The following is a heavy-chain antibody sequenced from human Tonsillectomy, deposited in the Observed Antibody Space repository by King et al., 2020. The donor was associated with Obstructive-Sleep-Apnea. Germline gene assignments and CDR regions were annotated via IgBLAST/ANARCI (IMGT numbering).Heavy chain of an antibody. V-gene: IGHV3-7*03. CDR3: ARDLDYYDSSGHWDALDI. Sequence: VQLVESGGGLVQPGGSLRLSCAASGFTFSSYWMMWVRQAPGKGLEWGANIKQDGREKYYVDSVKGRFTISRDNAKNSLYVQMNSLRGEDTAVYYCARDLDYYDSSGHWDALDIWGQGTRVTVSS. CDR1: GFTFSSYW. D-gene: IGHD3-22*01. J-gene: IGHJ3*02. CDR2: IKQDGREK.